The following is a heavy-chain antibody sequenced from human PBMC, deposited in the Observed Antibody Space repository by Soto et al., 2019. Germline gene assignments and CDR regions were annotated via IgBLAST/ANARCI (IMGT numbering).Heavy chain of an antibody. CDR3: ARDGSTSWYSYDYHGMDV. CDR2: INLDGSEK. Sequence: EVQLVESVGGLVQPGGSLRLSCAASGVTFRTYWLRWVRQVPGKGLEWVANINLDGSEKNYVDSVKGRFTISRDNARNSLSLQMSSLRAEDTALYYCARDGSTSWYSYDYHGMDVWGQGTTVTVSS. V-gene: IGHV3-7*05. D-gene: IGHD5-18*01. J-gene: IGHJ6*02. CDR1: GVTFRTYW.